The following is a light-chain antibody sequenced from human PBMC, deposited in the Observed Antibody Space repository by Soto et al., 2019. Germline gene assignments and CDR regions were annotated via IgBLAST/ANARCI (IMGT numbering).Light chain of an antibody. Sequence: QSALTQPASVSGSPGQSITISCTGTSSDVGGYNYVSWYQQHPGKAPKLMIYDVSNRPSGVSNRFSGSKSGNTASLTISGLQAEDEADYYCSSYTNSSPLVVFGGGTELTVL. CDR1: SSDVGGYNY. CDR3: SSYTNSSPLVV. J-gene: IGLJ2*01. CDR2: DVS. V-gene: IGLV2-14*01.